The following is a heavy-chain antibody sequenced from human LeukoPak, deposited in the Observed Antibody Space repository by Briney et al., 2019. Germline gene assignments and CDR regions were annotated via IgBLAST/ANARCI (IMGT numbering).Heavy chain of an antibody. V-gene: IGHV1-18*01. CDR2: ISAYNDNT. CDR3: ARGYSYGYRRFDP. Sequence: ASVKVSCKASAYTFTNYDINWVRQAPGQGLEWMGWISAYNDNTNYAPKLQGRVTMTTDTSTSTAYMELRSLRSDDTAVYYCARGYSYGYRRFDPWGQGTLVTVSS. CDR1: AYTFTNYD. D-gene: IGHD5-18*01. J-gene: IGHJ5*02.